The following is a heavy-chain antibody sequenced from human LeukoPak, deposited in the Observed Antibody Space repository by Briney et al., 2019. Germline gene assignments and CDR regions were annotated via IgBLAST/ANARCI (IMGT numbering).Heavy chain of an antibody. CDR1: GYSLSSGYY. CDR3: ASPTGGSSGWHGYFDL. D-gene: IGHD6-19*01. Sequence: PSETLSLTCTVSGYSLSSGYYWGWIRQPPGKGLEWIGSIYHSGSTYYNPSLKSRVTISVDTSKNQFSLKLSSVTAADTAVYYCASPTGGSSGWHGYFDLWGRGTLVTVSS. J-gene: IGHJ2*01. V-gene: IGHV4-38-2*02. CDR2: IYHSGST.